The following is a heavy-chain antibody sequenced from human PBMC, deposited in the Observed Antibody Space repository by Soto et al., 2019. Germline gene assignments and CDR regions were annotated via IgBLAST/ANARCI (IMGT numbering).Heavy chain of an antibody. Sequence: ASVKVSRKASAYTFTDYYTHWVRQAPGHGLEWMGWINPNSGGKNYAQKFQGWVTMTRVTSISTAYMELSSLRSDDTALYYCAKDPNIVVVPAATGGMDVWGQGTTVTVSS. V-gene: IGHV1-2*04. D-gene: IGHD2-2*01. CDR1: AYTFTDYY. J-gene: IGHJ6*02. CDR3: AKDPNIVVVPAATGGMDV. CDR2: INPNSGGK.